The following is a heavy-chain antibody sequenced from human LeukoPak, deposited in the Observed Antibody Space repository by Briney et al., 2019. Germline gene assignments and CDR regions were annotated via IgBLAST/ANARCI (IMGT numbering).Heavy chain of an antibody. V-gene: IGHV4-59*12. J-gene: IGHJ6*03. CDR2: IYYSGST. Sequence: SETLSLTCTVSGGSISSYYWSWIRQPPGKGLEWIGYIYYSGSTNYNPSLKSRVTISVDTSKNQFSLKLSSVTAADTAVYYCARDKQLWSQDRYYYYYYMDVWGKGTTVTVSS. CDR1: GGSISSYY. D-gene: IGHD5-18*01. CDR3: ARDKQLWSQDRYYYYYYMDV.